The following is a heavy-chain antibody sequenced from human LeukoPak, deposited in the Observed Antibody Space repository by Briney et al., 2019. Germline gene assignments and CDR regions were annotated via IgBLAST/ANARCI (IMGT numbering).Heavy chain of an antibody. CDR2: IIPIFGTA. V-gene: IGHV1-69*06. CDR3: ARSRMGGWGENYYYYYMDV. CDR1: GGTFSSYA. Sequence: SVKVSCKASGGTFSSYAISWVRQAPGQGLEWMGGIIPIFGTANYAQKFQGRVTITADKSTSTAYMELSSLRSEDTAVYYCARSRMGGWGENYYYYYMDVWGKGTTVTVSS. J-gene: IGHJ6*03. D-gene: IGHD6-19*01.